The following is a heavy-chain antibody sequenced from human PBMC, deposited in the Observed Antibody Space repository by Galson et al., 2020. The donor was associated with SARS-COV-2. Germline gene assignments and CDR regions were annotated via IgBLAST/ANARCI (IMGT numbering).Heavy chain of an antibody. CDR2: IKQDGSEK. Sequence: GESLKISCAASGFRFSSYWMNWVRQAPGKGLEWVANIKQDGSEKRYVDSVKGRFTISRDNAKNSLFLQMNSLRVEDTAVYYCAREGEGFDPWGQGTLVTVSS. V-gene: IGHV3-7*05. CDR3: AREGEGFDP. CDR1: GFRFSSYW. D-gene: IGHD3-16*01. J-gene: IGHJ5*02.